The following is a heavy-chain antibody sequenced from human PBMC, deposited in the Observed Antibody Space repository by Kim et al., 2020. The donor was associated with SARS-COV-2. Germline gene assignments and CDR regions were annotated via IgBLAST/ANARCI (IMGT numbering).Heavy chain of an antibody. V-gene: IGHV3-15*01. D-gene: IGHD5-12*01. J-gene: IGHJ4*02. Sequence: TDYAAPVKGRFIISRDDSENTLFLQLNSLKNEDTAVYYCATGQCGYDLPDYWGQGTLVTVSS. CDR2: T. CDR3: ATGQCGYDLPDY.